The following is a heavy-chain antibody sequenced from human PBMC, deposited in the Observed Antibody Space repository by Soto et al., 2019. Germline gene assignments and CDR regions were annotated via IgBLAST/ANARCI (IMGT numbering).Heavy chain of an antibody. Sequence: GESLKISCKASGDSFTIYWIGWVRQMPGKGLEWMGIVYPGDSDTRYSPSFQGQVTILADKSISAAYLQWSSLKASDTAMYYWARRLMNSDAFEIWGQGTMVIGS. V-gene: IGHV5-51*01. CDR2: VYPGDSDT. CDR1: GDSFTIYW. CDR3: ARRLMNSDAFEI. J-gene: IGHJ3*02. D-gene: IGHD3-16*01.